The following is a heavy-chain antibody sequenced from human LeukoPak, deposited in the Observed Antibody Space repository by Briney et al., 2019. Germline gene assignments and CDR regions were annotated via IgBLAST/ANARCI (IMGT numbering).Heavy chain of an antibody. J-gene: IGHJ4*02. CDR1: GFTLSSYS. CDR2: IHSVGIST. V-gene: IGHV3-74*03. CDR3: ARDRYYVPDY. D-gene: IGHD3-10*02. Sequence: PGGSLRLSCAASGFTLSSYSMNWVRQAPGKGLVWVSRIHSVGISTTYADSVKGRFTISRDNAKNTLYLQMNSLRAEDTAVYYCARDRYYVPDYWGQGTLVTVSS.